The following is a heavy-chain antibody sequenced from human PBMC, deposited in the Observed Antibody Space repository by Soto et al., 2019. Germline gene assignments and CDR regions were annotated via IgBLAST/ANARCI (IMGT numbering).Heavy chain of an antibody. J-gene: IGHJ4*02. CDR2: IYYSGST. CDR1: GDSMITSY. D-gene: IGHD4-17*01. Sequence: SETLSLTYTVYGDSMITSYWSWIRQPPGKGLEWIGNIYYSGSTNYNPSRKSRVTMSVDMSRNQVSLKLSSVTAADTAVYYCTRVGGYYGDYPNFDYWGQGALVTGSS. V-gene: IGHV4-59*01. CDR3: TRVGGYYGDYPNFDY.